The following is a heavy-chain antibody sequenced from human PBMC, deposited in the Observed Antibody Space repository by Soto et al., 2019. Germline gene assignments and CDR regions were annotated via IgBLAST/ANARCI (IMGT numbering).Heavy chain of an antibody. Sequence: EVQLVESGGGLVKPGGSLRLSCAASGFTFNTYDMNWVRQAPGKGLEWVSSITTSSAYIYYADSLKGRITISRDNAKKSLFMQIKSLRAEDTAVYYCVRSGTARLLRHSWFDTWGQGTLVNVSS. D-gene: IGHD2-21*01. V-gene: IGHV3-21*01. CDR3: VRSGTARLLRHSWFDT. J-gene: IGHJ5*02. CDR2: ITTSSAYI. CDR1: GFTFNTYD.